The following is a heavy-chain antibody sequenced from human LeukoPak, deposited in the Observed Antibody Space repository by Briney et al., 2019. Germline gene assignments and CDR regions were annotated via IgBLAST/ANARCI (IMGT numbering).Heavy chain of an antibody. J-gene: IGHJ5*02. CDR3: ATSDWFDP. D-gene: IGHD1-1*01. V-gene: IGHV3-64D*08. CDR1: GFTFSTNS. Sequence: GGSLRLSCSASGFTFSTNSMHWVRQAPGKGLEFVSAITSNGGSTYYADSVKGRFTISRDNSKNTLYLQMSSLRAEDTAVYYCATSDWFDPWGQGTLVTVSS. CDR2: ITSNGGST.